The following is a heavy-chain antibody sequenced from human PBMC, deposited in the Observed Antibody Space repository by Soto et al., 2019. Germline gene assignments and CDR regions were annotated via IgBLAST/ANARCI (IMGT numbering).Heavy chain of an antibody. CDR2: MNPNSGST. Sequence: ASVKVSCKXSGYTFTSLDINWVRQATGQGLEWMGWMNPNSGSTGSAQKFQGRVAMTRDTSINTAYMELSSLRSDDTAVYYCARGRGYSDGIDYWGQGTRVTVSS. CDR1: GYTFTSLD. CDR3: ARGRGYSDGIDY. D-gene: IGHD2-15*01. J-gene: IGHJ4*02. V-gene: IGHV1-8*01.